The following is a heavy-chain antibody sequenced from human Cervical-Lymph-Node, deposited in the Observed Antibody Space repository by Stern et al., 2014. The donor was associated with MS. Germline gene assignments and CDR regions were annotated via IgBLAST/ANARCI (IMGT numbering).Heavy chain of an antibody. CDR1: AYTFTNYY. CDR3: ATLCAPLSSSFDY. J-gene: IGHJ4*02. CDR2: INPRSGTP. Sequence: QVQLVESGAEVKKPGASVKVSCKTSAYTFTNYYMHWVRQAPGQGLEWMGLINPRSGTPSYTQKFQGRVTIARDTSTSTVYMDLSSLRSDDTAVYYCATLCAPLSSSFDYWGQGTLVTVSS. D-gene: IGHD2-2*01. V-gene: IGHV1-46*03.